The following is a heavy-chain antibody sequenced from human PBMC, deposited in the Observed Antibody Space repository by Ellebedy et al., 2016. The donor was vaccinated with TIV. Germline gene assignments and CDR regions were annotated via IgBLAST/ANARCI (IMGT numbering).Heavy chain of an antibody. CDR1: GDSLSSNSAA. Sequence: SQTLSLTCAISGDSLSSNSAAWNWIRQSPSRGLEWLGRTYYRSTWYNDYAVSVKSRITINPDTSKNQFSLQLNSVTPEDTAVYYCARVRYSSSWYSGSDYYYGMDVWGQGTTVTVSS. CDR3: ARVRYSSSWYSGSDYYYGMDV. J-gene: IGHJ6*02. CDR2: TYYRSTWYN. D-gene: IGHD6-13*01. V-gene: IGHV6-1*01.